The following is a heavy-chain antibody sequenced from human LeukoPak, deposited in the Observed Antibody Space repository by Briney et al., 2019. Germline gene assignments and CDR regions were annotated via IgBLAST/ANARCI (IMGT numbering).Heavy chain of an antibody. Sequence: GGSLRLSCAASGFTFNAHWMHWVRQTPEKGLVWLSRIITCGSTTNYADAVKGRFNTSRDNAKDTLYLQMNSLRVEGTAVYYCARDLNWNQADYWGQGSLVTVSS. CDR1: GFTFNAHW. V-gene: IGHV3-74*01. CDR2: IITCGSTT. J-gene: IGHJ4*02. CDR3: ARDLNWNQADY. D-gene: IGHD1-20*01.